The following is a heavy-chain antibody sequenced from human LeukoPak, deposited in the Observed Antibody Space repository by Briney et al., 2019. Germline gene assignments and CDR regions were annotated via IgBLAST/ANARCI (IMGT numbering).Heavy chain of an antibody. CDR1: GGTFSSYA. J-gene: IGHJ5*02. Sequence: SVKVSCKASGGTFSSYAISWVRQAPGQGLEWMGGIIPIFGTANYAQKFQGRVTITADESTSTAYMELSSLRSEDTAVYYCARDTTIFGVVINNWFDPWGQGTLVTVSS. D-gene: IGHD3-3*01. CDR3: ARDTTIFGVVINNWFDP. V-gene: IGHV1-69*13. CDR2: IIPIFGTA.